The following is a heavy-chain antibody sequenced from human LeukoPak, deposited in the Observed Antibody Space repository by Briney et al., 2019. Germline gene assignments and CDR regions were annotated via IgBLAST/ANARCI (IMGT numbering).Heavy chain of an antibody. CDR1: GFTFSIYA. Sequence: GGSLRLSCAASGFTFSIYAMVWVRQAPGKGREGVSFISGSGGRTYDADSAKGRLTIYRDNSQNTLSLQMNSLRAEDTALYYCAKSLFGMMVGDDAFDIWGQGTMVAVSS. J-gene: IGHJ3*02. CDR2: ISGSGGRT. CDR3: AKSLFGMMVGDDAFDI. D-gene: IGHD3-22*01. V-gene: IGHV3-23*01.